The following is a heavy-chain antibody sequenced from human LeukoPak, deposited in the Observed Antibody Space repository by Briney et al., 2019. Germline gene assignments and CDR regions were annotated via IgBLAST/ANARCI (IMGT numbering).Heavy chain of an antibody. D-gene: IGHD3-22*01. V-gene: IGHV1-69*05. CDR3: ARGARFYYDSSGYYSY. Sequence: ASVKVSCKASGGTFSSYAISWMRQAPGQGLEWMGGIVPVFGTANYAQRFLGRVTITTDESTSTVYMELSSLRSEDTAVYYCARGARFYYDSSGYYSYWGQGTLVTVSS. J-gene: IGHJ4*02. CDR1: GGTFSSYA. CDR2: IVPVFGTA.